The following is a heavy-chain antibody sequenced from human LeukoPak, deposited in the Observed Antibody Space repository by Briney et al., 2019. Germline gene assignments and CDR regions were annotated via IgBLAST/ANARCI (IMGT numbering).Heavy chain of an antibody. CDR2: INFNSGGK. V-gene: IGHV1-2*02. CDR1: AYTFSGYY. CDR3: ARRIVSGSMGCDF. D-gene: IGHD2-21*01. Sequence: EASVKVSCKASAYTFSGYYIHWVRQAPGQGLEWMGWINFNSGGKIFAEKFQDRVTMARDTSISTAYMELSRLRSDDTAVYYCARRIVSGSMGCDFWGQGTLVTVSS. J-gene: IGHJ4*02.